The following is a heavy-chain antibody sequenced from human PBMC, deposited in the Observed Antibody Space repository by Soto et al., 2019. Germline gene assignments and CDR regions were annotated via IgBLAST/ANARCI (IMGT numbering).Heavy chain of an antibody. J-gene: IGHJ4*02. CDR3: VRGGTTVATIGDH. V-gene: IGHV3-48*02. CDR1: TSTFIRYG. D-gene: IGHD4-17*01. CDR2: ISPSGVTI. Sequence: EVLLVESGGGLVQSGGSRRLSGAASTSTFIRYGRNWARRVPGKGLEWISFISPSGVTIYYADSVRGRFTISRDNAKNSLFLQMNTLRDDDTAVYYCVRGGTTVATIGDHWGQGTLVTVSS.